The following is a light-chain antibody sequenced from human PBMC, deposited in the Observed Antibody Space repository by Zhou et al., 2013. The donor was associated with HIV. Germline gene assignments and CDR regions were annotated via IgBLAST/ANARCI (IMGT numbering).Light chain of an antibody. CDR2: SAS. Sequence: DIQMTQSPSTLSASVGDRVTITCRASQDISNFLAWYQQRPGTPPKLLIYSASTLQSGVPSRFRASGSGTLFTLTINNLQPEDFATYYCQQSYSSPITFGQGTRLEIK. J-gene: IGKJ5*01. V-gene: IGKV1-39*01. CDR1: QDISNF. CDR3: QQSYSSPIT.